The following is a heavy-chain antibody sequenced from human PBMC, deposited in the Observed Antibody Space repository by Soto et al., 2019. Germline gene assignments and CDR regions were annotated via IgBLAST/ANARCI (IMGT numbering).Heavy chain of an antibody. V-gene: IGHV3-48*03. D-gene: IGHD1-26*01. Sequence: PGGSLRLSCAVSGLTFDNYEMNWVRQAPGKGLEWVSYISSVGSVSYYADSVKGRFTISRDNAKNSLYLQMHSLRAEDTAVYYCAKEATNINNFDYWGQGTLVTVSS. CDR2: ISSVGSVS. J-gene: IGHJ4*02. CDR1: GLTFDNYE. CDR3: AKEATNINNFDY.